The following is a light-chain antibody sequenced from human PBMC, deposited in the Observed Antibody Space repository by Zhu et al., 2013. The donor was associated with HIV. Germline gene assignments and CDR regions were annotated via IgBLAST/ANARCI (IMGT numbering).Light chain of an antibody. CDR3: MQGTHWPRT. CDR1: QSLQHSNGYTY. J-gene: IGKJ1*01. CDR2: LAS. Sequence: EIVMTQSPLSLSVIPGEPASISCRSSQSLQHSNGYTYLDWYLQRPGQSPQFLIFLASNRASGVPDRFTGSGSGTDFALRISSLEAEDVGLYFCMQGTHWPRTFGQGTRVEIK. V-gene: IGKV2-28*01.